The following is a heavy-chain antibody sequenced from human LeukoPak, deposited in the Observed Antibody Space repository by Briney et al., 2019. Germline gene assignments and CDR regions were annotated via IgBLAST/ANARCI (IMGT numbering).Heavy chain of an antibody. J-gene: IGHJ4*02. CDR2: INHSGST. CDR1: GGSFSGYY. Sequence: SETLSLTCAVYGGSFSGYYWSWIRQPPGKGLEWIGEINHSGSTNHNPSLKSRVTISVDTSKNQFSLKLSSVTAADTAVYYCAMMQWLVQDWGQGTLVTVSS. V-gene: IGHV4-34*01. CDR3: AMMQWLVQD. D-gene: IGHD6-19*01.